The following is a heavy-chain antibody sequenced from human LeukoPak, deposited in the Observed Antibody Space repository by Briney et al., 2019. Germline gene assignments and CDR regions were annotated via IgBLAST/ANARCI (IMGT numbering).Heavy chain of an antibody. V-gene: IGHV4-39*07. J-gene: IGHJ3*02. CDR2: IYDSGSS. CDR3: ARDVGARVGASDI. Sequence: PSETLSLTCTVSGGSISSSRFSWGWLRQPPGRGREWIGTIYDSGSSHYNPSFKSRVTISVDTSKNQFSLKLSSVTAADTAVYYCARDVGARVGASDIWGQGTMVTVST. D-gene: IGHD1-26*01. CDR1: GGSISSSRFS.